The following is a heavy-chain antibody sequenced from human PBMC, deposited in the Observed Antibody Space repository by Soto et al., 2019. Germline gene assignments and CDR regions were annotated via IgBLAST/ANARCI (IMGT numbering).Heavy chain of an antibody. CDR1: GYTFTSYG. CDR3: ATELHKYSSGWYGIDY. Sequence: QVQLVQSGAEVKKPGASVKVSCKASGYTFTSYGISWVRQAPGQGLEWMGWISAYNGNTNYAQKVEGRVTMTTDTATSTAYMELRGLRSDDTAVYYCATELHKYSSGWYGIDYWGQGTLVTVSS. J-gene: IGHJ4*02. D-gene: IGHD6-19*01. V-gene: IGHV1-18*01. CDR2: ISAYNGNT.